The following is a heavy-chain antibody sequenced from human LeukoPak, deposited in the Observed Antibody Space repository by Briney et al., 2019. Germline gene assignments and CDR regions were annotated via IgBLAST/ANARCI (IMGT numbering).Heavy chain of an antibody. CDR3: AKDQSLAVAGYFDY. V-gene: IGHV3-30*02. Sequence: GGSLRLSCAASGFTFSSYGMHWVRQAPGKGLEWVAFIRYDGSNKYYADSVKGRFTISRDNSKNTLYLQMNSLRAEDTAVYHCAKDQSLAVAGYFDYWGQGTLVTVSS. J-gene: IGHJ4*02. CDR2: IRYDGSNK. D-gene: IGHD6-19*01. CDR1: GFTFSSYG.